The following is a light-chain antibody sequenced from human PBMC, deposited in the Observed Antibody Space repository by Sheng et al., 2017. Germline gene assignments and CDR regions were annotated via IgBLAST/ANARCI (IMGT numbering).Light chain of an antibody. J-gene: IGLJ1*01. V-gene: IGLV2-14*03. CDR2: DVS. CDR1: SSDIGGYNY. Sequence: QSALTQPPSASGSPGQSVTISCTGTSSDIGGYNYVSWYQQHPGKAPRLLIYDVSDRPSGVSNRFSASKSGNTASLTISGLQPEDEADYYCSSYTWSTAYVFGTGTRVTVL. CDR3: SSYTWSTAYV.